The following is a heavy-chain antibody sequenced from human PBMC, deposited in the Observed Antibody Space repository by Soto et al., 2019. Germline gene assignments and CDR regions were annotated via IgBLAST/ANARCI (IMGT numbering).Heavy chain of an antibody. D-gene: IGHD2-15*01. CDR1: GFTFSKHA. CDR3: ARMASFYCSGGSCYPTYGMDV. V-gene: IGHV3-30-3*01. CDR2: ISSDGSNK. Sequence: QVQLVESGGGVVQPGRSLRLSCAASGFTFSKHAMHWVRQAPGKGLEWVAVISSDGSNKYYADSVKGRFTISRDNSKNTLYLQMNSLIAEDTAVCYCARMASFYCSGGSCYPTYGMDVWGQGTTVTVSS. J-gene: IGHJ6*02.